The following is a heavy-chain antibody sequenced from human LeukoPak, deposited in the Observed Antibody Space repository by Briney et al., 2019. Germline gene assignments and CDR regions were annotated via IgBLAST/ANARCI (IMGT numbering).Heavy chain of an antibody. Sequence: GGSLRLSCAASGLTVSSNYMSWVRQAREKGLEWVSLIYGGGSTYYADSVKGRFTIPRDNSKNTLYLQMNSLSAEDTAVYYCAREDPGHWSRRAFDIWGQGTVVTVTS. CDR2: IYGGGST. CDR1: GLTVSSNY. J-gene: IGHJ3*02. CDR3: AREDPGHWSRRAFDI. D-gene: IGHD2-8*02. V-gene: IGHV3-53*01.